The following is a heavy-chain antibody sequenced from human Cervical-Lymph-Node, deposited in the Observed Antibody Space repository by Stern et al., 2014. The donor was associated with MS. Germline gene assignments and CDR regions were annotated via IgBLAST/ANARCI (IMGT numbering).Heavy chain of an antibody. Sequence: VQLVESGGGVVQPGRSLRLSCAASGFIFSSYGMHWVRQAPGKGLEWVAVISYDGSNKYYADSEGRFTISRDNSMDTLYLQMNSLRVEDTAVYYCAKGIAAEGTWVMDVWGQGTTVTVSS. CDR2: ISYDGSNK. J-gene: IGHJ6*02. CDR1: GFIFSSYG. CDR3: AKGIAAEGTWVMDV. V-gene: IGHV3-30*18. D-gene: IGHD6-13*01.